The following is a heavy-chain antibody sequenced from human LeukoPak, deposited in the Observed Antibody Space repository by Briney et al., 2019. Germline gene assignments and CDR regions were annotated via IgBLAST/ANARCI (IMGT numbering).Heavy chain of an antibody. CDR2: VSYDGSDE. V-gene: IGHV3-30*03. CDR1: GFIFSDYG. CDR3: ARASGEALVDY. J-gene: IGHJ4*02. D-gene: IGHD1-1*01. Sequence: GRSLRLSCSASGFIFSDYGMHWVRQAPGKGLEWVAVVSYDGSDEYYADSVKGRFTISRDNSKNTLYLQMNSLRAEDTAVYYCARASGEALVDYWGQGTLVTVSS.